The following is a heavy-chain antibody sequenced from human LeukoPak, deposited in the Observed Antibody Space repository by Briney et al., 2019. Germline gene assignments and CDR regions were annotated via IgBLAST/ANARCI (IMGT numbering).Heavy chain of an antibody. Sequence: SVKVSCKASGGTFSSYAISWVRQAPGQGLEWMGGIIPIFGTANYAQKFQGRVTITADESTSTAYMELSSLRSEDTAVYYCARDGYCSSTSCYHYGMDVWGQGTTVTVSS. J-gene: IGHJ6*02. CDR1: GGTFSSYA. CDR3: ARDGYCSSTSCYHYGMDV. CDR2: IIPIFGTA. D-gene: IGHD2-2*03. V-gene: IGHV1-69*13.